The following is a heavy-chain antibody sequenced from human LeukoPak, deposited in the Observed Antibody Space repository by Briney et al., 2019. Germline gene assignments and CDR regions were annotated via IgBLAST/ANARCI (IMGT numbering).Heavy chain of an antibody. D-gene: IGHD3-10*01. J-gene: IGHJ4*02. CDR2: IYYSGST. CDR3: ARNYYGSGNYYLGGY. Sequence: SQTLSLTCTVSGGSISSGGYYWSWIRQHPGKGLEWIGYIYYSGSTYYNPSLKSRVTISVDTSKNQFSLKLSSVTAADTAVYYCARNYYGSGNYYLGGYWGQGTLVTVSS. CDR1: GGSISSGGYY. V-gene: IGHV4-31*03.